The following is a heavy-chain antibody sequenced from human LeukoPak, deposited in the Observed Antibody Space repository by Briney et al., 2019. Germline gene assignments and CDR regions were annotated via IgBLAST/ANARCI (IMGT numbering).Heavy chain of an antibody. V-gene: IGHV3-23*01. CDR2: LSGSGGST. CDR3: AKDSRPHYDIFTGYYIIAFDI. Sequence: GGTLTFYSAAYGFTFSSYGMSRVRQAPGQGLEGFSALSGSGGSTYYADHVKGQFTISRDNSKNSLYLQMNSLRAEDTALYYCAKDSRPHYDIFTGYYIIAFDIWGQGTIVTVSS. CDR1: GFTFSSYG. J-gene: IGHJ3*02. D-gene: IGHD3-9*01.